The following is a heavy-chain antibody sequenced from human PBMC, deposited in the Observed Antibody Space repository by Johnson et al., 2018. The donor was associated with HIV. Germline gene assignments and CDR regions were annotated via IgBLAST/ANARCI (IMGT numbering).Heavy chain of an antibody. V-gene: IGHV3-30*04. CDR1: GFTFSSYA. D-gene: IGHD6-19*01. CDR2: ISYDGSNK. J-gene: IGHJ3*02. Sequence: MQLVESGGGVVQPGRSLRLSCAASGFTFSSYAMHWVRQAPGKGLEWVAVISYDGSNKYYADSVKGRFTISRDNSKNPLYLQMNSLRAEDTAVYYCARELGSGWGETADAFDIWGQGTMVTVSS. CDR3: ARELGSGWGETADAFDI.